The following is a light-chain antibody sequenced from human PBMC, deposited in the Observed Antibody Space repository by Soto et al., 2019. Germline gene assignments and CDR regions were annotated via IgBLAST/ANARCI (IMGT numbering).Light chain of an antibody. CDR3: QQVSAFLPSS. V-gene: IGKV1-5*01. Sequence: QSGCSRSKYIGNRVTITCRVSQSIGSRLAWYQQKPGKAPKLLIYDASRLESGVSSRFSGSGSGTSFILIISSLHPEDVASYYWQQVSAFLPSSFAGGSKVDIK. CDR2: DAS. CDR1: QSIGSR. J-gene: IGKJ2*04.